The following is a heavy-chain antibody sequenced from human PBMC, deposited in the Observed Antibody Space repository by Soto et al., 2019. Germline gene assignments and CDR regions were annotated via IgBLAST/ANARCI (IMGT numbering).Heavy chain of an antibody. CDR3: TPRGDDYGVVFDY. J-gene: IGHJ4*02. Sequence: EVQLVESGGGLVQPGGSLKLSCAASGFTFSGSAMHWVRQASGKGLEWVGRIRSKANSYATAYAASVKGRFTISRDDSKNTAYLQMNSLKTEDTAVYYCTPRGDDYGVVFDYWGQGTLVTVSS. V-gene: IGHV3-73*02. CDR1: GFTFSGSA. CDR2: IRSKANSYAT. D-gene: IGHD4-17*01.